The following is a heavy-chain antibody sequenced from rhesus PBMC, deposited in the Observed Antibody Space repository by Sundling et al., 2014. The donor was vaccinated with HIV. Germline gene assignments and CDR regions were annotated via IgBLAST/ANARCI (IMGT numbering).Heavy chain of an antibody. J-gene: IGHJ4*01. CDR3: AKDQAYCGGGVCLGYFDY. Sequence: EVQLVETGGGLVQPGGSLKLSCVASGFTFSSYGMSWVRQAPGKGLEWVSAINSGGGSTDYADSVKGRLTISRDNSKNTLSLQMNSLRAEDTAVYYCAKDQAYCGGGVCLGYFDYWGQGVLVTVSS. D-gene: IGHD2-39*02. V-gene: IGHV3S42*01. CDR2: INSGGGST. CDR1: GFTFSSYG.